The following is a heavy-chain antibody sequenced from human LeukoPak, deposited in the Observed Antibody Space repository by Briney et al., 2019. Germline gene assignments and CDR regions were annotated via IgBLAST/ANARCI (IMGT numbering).Heavy chain of an antibody. Sequence: GGSLRLSCAASGFTFSSYDMHWVRQATGKGLEWVSAIGTAGDTYYPGSVKGRFTISGENAKNSLYLQMNSLRAGDTAVYYCARGNTRSWFDPWGQGTLVTVSS. CDR2: IGTAGDT. CDR1: GFTFSSYD. J-gene: IGHJ5*02. CDR3: ARGNTRSWFDP. V-gene: IGHV3-13*01.